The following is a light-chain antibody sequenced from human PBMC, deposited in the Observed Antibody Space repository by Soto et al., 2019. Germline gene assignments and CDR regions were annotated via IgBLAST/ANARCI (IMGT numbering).Light chain of an antibody. CDR1: QSVSSN. J-gene: IGKJ2*01. Sequence: EIVMTQSPATLSVSPGERATLSCRASQSVSSNLAWYQQKPGQAPRLLIYGASTRATGIPARFSGSGSGTEFTLTISSLRSEDFAVYYCQQYNNWPGYTFGQGIKLEIK. CDR2: GAS. V-gene: IGKV3-15*01. CDR3: QQYNNWPGYT.